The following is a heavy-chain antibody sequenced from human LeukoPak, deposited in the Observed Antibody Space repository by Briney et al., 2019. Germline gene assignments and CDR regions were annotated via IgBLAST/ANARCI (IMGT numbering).Heavy chain of an antibody. J-gene: IGHJ4*02. CDR3: ARGSYTGFDLYFDY. D-gene: IGHD5-12*01. CDR1: GFSFSAQE. CDR2: ISSNSRTI. Sequence: GGSLRLSCATSGFSFSAQEMTWVRQAPGKGLEWVSYISSNSRTIYYADSVKGRFTISRDNTRNSVFLQLNSLRVEDTGFYYCARGSYTGFDLYFDYWGQGTLVTVSS. V-gene: IGHV3-48*03.